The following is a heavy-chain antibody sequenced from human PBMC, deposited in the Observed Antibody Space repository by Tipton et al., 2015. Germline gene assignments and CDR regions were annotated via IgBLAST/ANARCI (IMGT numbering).Heavy chain of an antibody. Sequence: RSLRLSCAASGFTFSTYAMHWVRQAPGKGLEWVAVISYDGNNQWYADSVTGRFTISRDSSKNTVYLQMYNLRAEDTAVYFCVRVLNGYVDYDSRPFAYWGPGTLLTVSS. CDR1: GFTFSTYA. CDR2: ISYDGNNQ. J-gene: IGHJ4*02. CDR3: VRVLNGYVDYDSRPFAY. D-gene: IGHD5-12*01. V-gene: IGHV3-30*01.